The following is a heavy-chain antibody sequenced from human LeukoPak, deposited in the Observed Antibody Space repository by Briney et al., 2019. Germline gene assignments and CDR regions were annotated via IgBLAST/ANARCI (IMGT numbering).Heavy chain of an antibody. Sequence: PSETLSLTCTVSGGSVSSGGYYWSWIRQHPGKGLEWIGYIYYSGSTYYNPSLKSRVTISVDTSKNQFSLKLSSVTAGDTAVYYCARVWIVATSKRDYYYGMDVWGQGTTVTVSS. V-gene: IGHV4-31*03. CDR2: IYYSGST. CDR3: ARVWIVATSKRDYYYGMDV. D-gene: IGHD5-12*01. J-gene: IGHJ6*02. CDR1: GGSVSSGGYY.